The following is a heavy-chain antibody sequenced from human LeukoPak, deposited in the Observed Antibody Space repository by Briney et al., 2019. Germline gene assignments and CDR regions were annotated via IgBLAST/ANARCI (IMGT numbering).Heavy chain of an antibody. D-gene: IGHD6-13*01. CDR1: GGSISSSSYY. J-gene: IGHJ4*02. CDR3: ANIGLIAAAGN. CDR2: IYYSGST. V-gene: IGHV4-39*01. Sequence: SETLSLTCAVSGGSISSSSYYWGWIRQPPGKGLEWIGSIYYSGSTYYNPSLKSRVTISVDTSKNQFSLKLSSVTAADTAVYYCANIGLIAAAGNWGQGTLVTVSS.